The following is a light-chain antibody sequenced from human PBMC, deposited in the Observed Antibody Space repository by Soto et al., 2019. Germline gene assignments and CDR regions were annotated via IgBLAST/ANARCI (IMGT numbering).Light chain of an antibody. V-gene: IGKV3-15*01. CDR3: QQYNSWPLT. J-gene: IGKJ4*01. CDR2: GAS. Sequence: EIVMTQSPATLSVSPGERATLSCRATQSLSSNLAWYQQKPGQAPRLLIYGASTRATGIPARFSGSESGTEFTLTISSLQSEDFAVYYCQQYNSWPLTFGGGTRVEIK. CDR1: QSLSSN.